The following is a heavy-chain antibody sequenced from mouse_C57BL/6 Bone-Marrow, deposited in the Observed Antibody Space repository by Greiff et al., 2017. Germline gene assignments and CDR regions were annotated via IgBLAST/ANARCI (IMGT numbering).Heavy chain of an antibody. CDR2: IWGGGST. J-gene: IGHJ4*01. Sequence: VMLVESGPGLVAPSQSLSITCTVSGFSLTSYGVDWVRQPPGKGLEWLGVIWGGGSTNYNSALMSRLSISKDNSKSQVFLKMNSLQTDDTAMYYCAKVLYDYDGGDYAMDYWGQGTSVTVSS. CDR1: GFSLTSYG. CDR3: AKVLYDYDGGDYAMDY. D-gene: IGHD2-4*01. V-gene: IGHV2-9*01.